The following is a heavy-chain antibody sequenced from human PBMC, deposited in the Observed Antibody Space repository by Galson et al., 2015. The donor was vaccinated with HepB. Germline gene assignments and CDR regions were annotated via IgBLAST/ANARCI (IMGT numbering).Heavy chain of an antibody. D-gene: IGHD5-18*01. J-gene: IGHJ4*02. CDR2: IKQDGSEK. CDR1: GFTFSSYW. CDR3: ARGWIQLWPFDY. V-gene: IGHV3-7*03. Sequence: SLRLSCAASGFTFSSYWMSWVRQAPGKGLEWVANIKQDGSEKYYVGSVKGRFTISRDNAKNSLYLQMNSLRAEDTAVYYCARGWIQLWPFDYWGQGTLVTVSS.